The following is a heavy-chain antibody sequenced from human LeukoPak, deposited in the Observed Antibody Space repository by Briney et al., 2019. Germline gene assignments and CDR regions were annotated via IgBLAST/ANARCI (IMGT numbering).Heavy chain of an antibody. J-gene: IGHJ6*03. CDR1: GFTFSSYV. CDR3: ARVSPSYDILTGYYQGYMDV. V-gene: IGHV3-23*01. D-gene: IGHD3-9*01. Sequence: GGSLRLSCAASGFTFSSYVMSWVRQAPGKGLEWVSAISSTGGTAYYADSVKGRFTISRDNSKNTLYLQMNSLRAEDTAVYYCARVSPSYDILTGYYQGYMDVWGKGTTVTVSS. CDR2: ISSTGGTA.